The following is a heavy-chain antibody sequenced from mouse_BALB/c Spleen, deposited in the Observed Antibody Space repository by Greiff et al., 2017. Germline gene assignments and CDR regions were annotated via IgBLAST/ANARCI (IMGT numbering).Heavy chain of an antibody. CDR2: IDPANGNT. J-gene: IGHJ2*01. CDR1: GFNIKDTY. CDR3: ARGTVAPDY. Sequence: EVQRVESGAELVKPGASVKLSCTASGFNIKDTYMHWVKQRPEQGLEWIGRIDPANGNTKYDPKFQGKATITADTSSNTAYLQLSSLTSEDTAVYYCARGTVAPDYWGQGTTLTVSS. D-gene: IGHD1-1*01. V-gene: IGHV14-3*02.